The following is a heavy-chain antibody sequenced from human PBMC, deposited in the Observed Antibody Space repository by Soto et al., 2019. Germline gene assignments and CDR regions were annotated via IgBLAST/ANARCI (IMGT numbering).Heavy chain of an antibody. Sequence: ASVKVSCKVSGYTLTELSMHWVRQAPGKGLEWMGGFDPEDGETIYAQKFQGRVTMTEDTSTDTAYMELSSLRSEDTAVYYCATTTVTTTLLANNWFDPWGQGTLVTVSS. CDR2: FDPEDGET. CDR1: GYTLTELS. CDR3: ATTTVTTTLLANNWFDP. J-gene: IGHJ5*02. V-gene: IGHV1-24*01. D-gene: IGHD4-17*01.